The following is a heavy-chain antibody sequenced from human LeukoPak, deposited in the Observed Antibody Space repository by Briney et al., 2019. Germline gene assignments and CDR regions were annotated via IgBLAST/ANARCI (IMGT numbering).Heavy chain of an antibody. J-gene: IGHJ4*02. CDR1: GFTFSSYA. V-gene: IGHV3-23*01. CDR2: ISGSGGST. Sequence: GGSLRLSCAASGFTFSSYAMSWVRQAPGKGLEWVSAISGSGGSTYYADSVKGRFTISRDNSKNTLYLQMNSLRAEDTAVYYCANPRGAYGPKKYYFDYWGQGTLVTVSS. CDR3: ANPRGAYGPKKYYFDY. D-gene: IGHD3-10*01.